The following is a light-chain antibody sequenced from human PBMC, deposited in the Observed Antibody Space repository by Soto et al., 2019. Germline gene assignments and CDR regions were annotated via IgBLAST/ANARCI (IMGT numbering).Light chain of an antibody. V-gene: IGKV3D-7*01. Sequence: EIVLTQSPGTLSLSPGERATLSFRASQSVSSSYLAWYQQKPGQAPRLLIYATSTRATGIPPRFSGSGSGTELTITISSLQPEDFETYYCQQANSYPWTFGQGTKVDIK. CDR3: QQANSYPWT. CDR2: ATS. J-gene: IGKJ1*01. CDR1: QSVSSSY.